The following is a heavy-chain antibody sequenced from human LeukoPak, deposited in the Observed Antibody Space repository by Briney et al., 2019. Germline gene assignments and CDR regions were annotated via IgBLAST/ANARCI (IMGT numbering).Heavy chain of an antibody. J-gene: IGHJ4*02. Sequence: GGSLRLSCAASGFTFSSYSTNWVRQAPGKGLEWVSYISSSSSTIYYADSVKGRFTISRDNAKNSLYLPMNSLRAEDTAVYYCARFPTYDLGYFDYWGQGTLVTVSS. D-gene: IGHD5-12*01. CDR1: GFTFSSYS. CDR3: ARFPTYDLGYFDY. V-gene: IGHV3-48*01. CDR2: ISSSSSTI.